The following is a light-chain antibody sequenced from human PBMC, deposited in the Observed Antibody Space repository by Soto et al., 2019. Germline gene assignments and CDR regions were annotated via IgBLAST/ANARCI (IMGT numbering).Light chain of an antibody. CDR3: QQYASAPLT. CDR1: QTVGNNY. Sequence: ELVLTHSPDTLSLSPGERATLSCRASQTVGNNYLAWYQQKAGQAPRLVIYDASTRATGIPDRFSASGSGTDFTLTITRLEPEDFAVYFCQQYASAPLTFGQGTKVEVK. J-gene: IGKJ1*01. V-gene: IGKV3-20*01. CDR2: DAS.